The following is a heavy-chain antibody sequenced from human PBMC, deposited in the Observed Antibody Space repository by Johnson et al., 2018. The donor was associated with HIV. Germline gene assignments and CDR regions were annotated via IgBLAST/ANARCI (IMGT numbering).Heavy chain of an antibody. Sequence: QMLLVESGGGVVQPGGSLELSCAASGFTFSGSAMHWVRQASGKGLEWVAVISYDGSNKYYADSVKGRFTISRDNSKNTLYLQMNSLRAEDTAVYYCAKPRSLWLEGAFDIWGQGTMVIVSS. D-gene: IGHD3-10*01. CDR1: GFTFSGSA. V-gene: IGHV3-30*04. J-gene: IGHJ3*02. CDR2: ISYDGSNK. CDR3: AKPRSLWLEGAFDI.